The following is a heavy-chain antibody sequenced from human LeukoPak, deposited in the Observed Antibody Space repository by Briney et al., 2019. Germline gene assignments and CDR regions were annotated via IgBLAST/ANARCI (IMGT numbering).Heavy chain of an antibody. D-gene: IGHD1-1*01. V-gene: IGHV1-18*01. CDR3: AREHWNDDLIAY. CDR1: GYTVTSYG. J-gene: IGHJ4*02. Sequence: ASVKVSCKASGYTVTSYGISWGRQAPGQGLGGRGWISDYNGNTNYAQELQGRGTMTTDTSTSTAYMELRSLRSDDTAVYYCAREHWNDDLIAYWGQGTLVTVSS. CDR2: ISDYNGNT.